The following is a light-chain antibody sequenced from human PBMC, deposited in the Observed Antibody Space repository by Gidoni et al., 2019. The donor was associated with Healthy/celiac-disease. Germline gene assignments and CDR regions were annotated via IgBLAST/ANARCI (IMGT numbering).Light chain of an antibody. CDR1: SSNIGAGYD. V-gene: IGLV1-40*01. J-gene: IGLJ1*01. CDR3: QSYDSSLSGWEV. Sequence: QSVLTQPPSVSGAPGQRVTISCTGRSSNIGAGYDVHWYQQLPGTAPKLLIYGNSNRPSGVPDRFSGSKSGTSASLAITGLQAEDEADYYCQSYDSSLSGWEVFGTGTKVTVL. CDR2: GNS.